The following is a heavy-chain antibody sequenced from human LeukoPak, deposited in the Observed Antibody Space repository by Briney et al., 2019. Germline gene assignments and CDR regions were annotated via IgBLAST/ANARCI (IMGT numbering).Heavy chain of an antibody. Sequence: PSETLSLTCTVSGGSIRSSYYYWGWIRQPPGKGLEWIGSIYDSGSTYYNPSLKSRVTISVDTSKNQFSLKLNSVTAADTAVYYCARGYMGTTDYWGQGTLVIVSS. CDR1: GGSIRSSYYY. CDR3: ARGYMGTTDY. CDR2: IYDSGST. D-gene: IGHD1-7*01. V-gene: IGHV4-39*01. J-gene: IGHJ4*02.